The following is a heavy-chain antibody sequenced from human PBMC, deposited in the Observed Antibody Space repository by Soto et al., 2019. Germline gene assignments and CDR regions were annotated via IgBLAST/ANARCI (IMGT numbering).Heavy chain of an antibody. Sequence: ASVKVYCKASGGTFSSCAISWVRQAPGQGLEWMGGIIPIFGTANYAQKFQGRVTITADESTSTAYMELSSLRSEDTAVYYCASSDYYDSSGYPHAFDIWGQGTMVTVSS. CDR1: GGTFSSCA. CDR3: ASSDYYDSSGYPHAFDI. V-gene: IGHV1-69*13. D-gene: IGHD3-22*01. J-gene: IGHJ3*02. CDR2: IIPIFGTA.